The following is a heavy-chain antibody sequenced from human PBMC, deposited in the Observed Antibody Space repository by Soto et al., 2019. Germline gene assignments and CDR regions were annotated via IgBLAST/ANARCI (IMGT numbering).Heavy chain of an antibody. CDR1: GGSISSYY. V-gene: IGHV4-59*01. CDR3: ARFVGSGSFSWFDP. D-gene: IGHD3-10*01. Sequence: PSETLSLTCTVSGGSISSYYWSWIRQPPGKGLEWIGYIYYSGSTNYNPSLKSRVTISVDTSKNQFSLKLSSVTAADTAVYYCARFVGSGSFSWFDPWGQGTLVTVSS. CDR2: IYYSGST. J-gene: IGHJ5*02.